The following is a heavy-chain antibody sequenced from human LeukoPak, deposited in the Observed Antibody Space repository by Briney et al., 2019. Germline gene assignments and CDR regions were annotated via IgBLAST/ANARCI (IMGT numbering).Heavy chain of an antibody. Sequence: SETLSLTCAVSGGSISSNNWWGWVRQPPGKGLEWTGEIYHSGSPNYNPSLKSRVTISVDKSRNHFSLNLSSVTAADTAVYYCARVNINNWHSCDYWGQGTLVTVSS. CDR1: GGSISSNNW. D-gene: IGHD1-1*01. J-gene: IGHJ4*02. CDR2: IYHSGSP. V-gene: IGHV4-4*02. CDR3: ARVNINNWHSCDY.